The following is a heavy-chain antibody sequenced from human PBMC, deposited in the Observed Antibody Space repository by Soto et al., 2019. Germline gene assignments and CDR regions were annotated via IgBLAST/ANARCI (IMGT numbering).Heavy chain of an antibody. D-gene: IGHD3-22*01. Sequence: GGSLRLSCAASGFIFSNAWMNWVRQAPGKGLEWVGRIKSKTDGGTRDYAAPVKGRFSMSRDDSKNTLYLQVNSLKTEDTAVYYCSTWGNYYDSSGYYYREYFQHWGQGTLVTVSS. CDR2: IKSKTDGGTR. J-gene: IGHJ1*01. V-gene: IGHV3-15*07. CDR1: GFIFSNAW. CDR3: STWGNYYDSSGYYYREYFQH.